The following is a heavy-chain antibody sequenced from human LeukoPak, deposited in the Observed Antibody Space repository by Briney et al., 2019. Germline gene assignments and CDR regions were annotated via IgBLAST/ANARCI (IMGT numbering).Heavy chain of an antibody. CDR1: RFTFSNYA. Sequence: GGSLRLSCAASRFTFSNYAMYWVRQAPGKGLEWVAVIWYDGTNKYYADSVKGRFTISRANSKNTLYLQMNSLRAEDTAVYYCARGRDGYNWIDYWGQGTLVTVSS. J-gene: IGHJ4*02. D-gene: IGHD5-24*01. CDR2: IWYDGTNK. CDR3: ARGRDGYNWIDY. V-gene: IGHV3-33*08.